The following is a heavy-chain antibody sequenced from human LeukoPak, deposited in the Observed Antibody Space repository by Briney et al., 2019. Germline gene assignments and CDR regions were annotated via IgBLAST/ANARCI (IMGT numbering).Heavy chain of an antibody. CDR1: GFSFRSSA. CDR2: ISGSGGTA. V-gene: IGHV3-23*01. Sequence: GGSLRLSCGVSGFSFRSSAMNWVRQAPGKGLEWVSTISGSGGTAYYADSVKGRFTISRDNSMNTLYLQMNSLRAEDTAVYYCATHDVLTGYPYFDFWGQGTLVAVSS. D-gene: IGHD3-9*01. J-gene: IGHJ4*02. CDR3: ATHDVLTGYPYFDF.